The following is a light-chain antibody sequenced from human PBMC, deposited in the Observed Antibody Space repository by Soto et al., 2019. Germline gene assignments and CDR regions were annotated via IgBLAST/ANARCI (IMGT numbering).Light chain of an antibody. Sequence: DINITKPQSSLSASVEDRVKLTGGVSQRISTYSNLYQQKPGQAPKLLIYVASLLQSGVPSRFSGSGSGTDFTLTISGLQPEDFATYYCHQSYDTVAITFGQGTRLEI. CDR2: VAS. CDR3: HQSYDTVAIT. V-gene: IGKV1-39*01. J-gene: IGKJ5*01. CDR1: QRISTY.